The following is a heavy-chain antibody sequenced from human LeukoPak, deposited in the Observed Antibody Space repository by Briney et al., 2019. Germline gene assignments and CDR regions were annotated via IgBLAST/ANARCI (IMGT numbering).Heavy chain of an antibody. Sequence: GGSLKLSCAASGFTFSGSAMHWVRQASGKGLEWVGRIRSKANSYATAYAASVKGRFTISRDDSKNTAYLQMNSQKTEDTAVYYCTRRPFDFWSGSYGMDVWGQGTTVTVSS. CDR3: TRRPFDFWSGSYGMDV. V-gene: IGHV3-73*01. J-gene: IGHJ6*02. D-gene: IGHD3-3*01. CDR2: IRSKANSYAT. CDR1: GFTFSGSA.